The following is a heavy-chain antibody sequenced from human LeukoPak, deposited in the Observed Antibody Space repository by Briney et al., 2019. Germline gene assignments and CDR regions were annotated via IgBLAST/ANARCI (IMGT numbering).Heavy chain of an antibody. CDR3: AKDGTGCGGDCYSDY. V-gene: IGHV3-23*01. J-gene: IGHJ4*02. CDR1: GFTFSSYG. Sequence: GGSLRLSCAASGFTFSSYGMSWVRQAPGKGLEWVSAITYSGGNTYYADSVKGRFTISRDNSKNTLYLQMNSLRAEDTAVYYCAKDGTGCGGDCYSDYWGEGTLVTVSS. CDR2: ITYSGGNT. D-gene: IGHD2-21*02.